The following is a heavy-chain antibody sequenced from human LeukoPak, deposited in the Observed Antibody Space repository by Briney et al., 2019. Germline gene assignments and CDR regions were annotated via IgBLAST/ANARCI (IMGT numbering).Heavy chain of an antibody. V-gene: IGHV1-18*01. CDR1: GYTFTSYG. D-gene: IGHD3-22*01. Sequence: ASVKVSCKASGYTFTSYGISWVRQAPGQGLEWMGWISAYNGNTNYAQKLQGRVTMTTDTSTSTAYMELRSLRFDDTAVYYCARDAGYYDSSYFDYWGQGTLVTVSS. CDR3: ARDAGYYDSSYFDY. CDR2: ISAYNGNT. J-gene: IGHJ4*02.